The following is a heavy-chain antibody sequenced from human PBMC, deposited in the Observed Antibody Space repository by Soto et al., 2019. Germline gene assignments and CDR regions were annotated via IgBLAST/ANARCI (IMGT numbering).Heavy chain of an antibody. D-gene: IGHD2-15*01. CDR2: VNPSGSST. CDR1: GYIFTAYS. J-gene: IGHJ1*01. CDR3: AREENCSDGICYSEYFQR. Sequence: QVQLEQSGAEVKKPGASVKVSCKASGYIFTAYSMHWVRRAPGQGLQWMGVVNPSGSSTNYAQKFQVRITLTRDTSRNTFYMDLSSLTSEDTAVYYCAREENCSDGICYSEYFQRWGQGTLVTVSS. V-gene: IGHV1-46*01.